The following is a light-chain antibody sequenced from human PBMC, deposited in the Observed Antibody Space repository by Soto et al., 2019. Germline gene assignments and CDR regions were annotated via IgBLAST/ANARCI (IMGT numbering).Light chain of an antibody. V-gene: IGLV1-47*01. CDR2: RNN. J-gene: IGLJ3*02. CDR3: AAWDDSLSGPRV. Sequence: QSVLTQPPSASGTTGQRVTLSCSGSSSNIGSNYVYWYQQLPGTAPKLLIYRNNQRPSGVPDRFSGSKSGTSASLAISGLRSEDEADYYCAAWDDSLSGPRVFGGGTKLTVL. CDR1: SSNIGSNY.